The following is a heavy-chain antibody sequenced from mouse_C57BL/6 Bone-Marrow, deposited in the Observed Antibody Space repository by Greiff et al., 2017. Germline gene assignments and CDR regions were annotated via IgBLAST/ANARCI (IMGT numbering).Heavy chain of an antibody. D-gene: IGHD2-2*01. V-gene: IGHV5-17*01. CDR3: SRRGVTTDGAMDY. Sequence: EVQLLEPGGGLVKPGGSLKLSCEASGFTFSDYGMHWVRQAPGKGLEWVAYISSCSSTIYYTDTVKGRFTISRDNAKNTPFLQMTSLRTEDTAMYYCSRRGVTTDGAMDYWGQGTSVTVSS. CDR2: ISSCSSTI. CDR1: GFTFSDYG. J-gene: IGHJ4*01.